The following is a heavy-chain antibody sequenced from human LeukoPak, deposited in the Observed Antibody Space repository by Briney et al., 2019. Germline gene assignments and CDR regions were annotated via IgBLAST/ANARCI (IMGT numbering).Heavy chain of an antibody. V-gene: IGHV3-43*02. D-gene: IGHD1-26*01. CDR1: GFTFDDYA. CDR2: INENGDIA. J-gene: IGHJ4*02. Sequence: GGSLRLSCAASGFTFDDYAMHWVRKGPGKSLEWVSLINENGDIAYYGDSVRGRFTVSRDNAKNSLYLQMNSLTTEDTALYYCAKARWEPNFDYWGQGTLVTVSS. CDR3: AKARWEPNFDY.